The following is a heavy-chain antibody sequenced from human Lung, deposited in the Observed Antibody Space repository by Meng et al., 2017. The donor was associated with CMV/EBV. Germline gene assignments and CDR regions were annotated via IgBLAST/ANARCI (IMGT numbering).Heavy chain of an antibody. CDR3: VREGGQWFY. V-gene: IGHV3-74*03. CDR1: GFTFSNYW. D-gene: IGHD3-22*01. CDR2: IDSQESSM. Sequence: EVWLVECGGGLVQPGGSLSLSCAAFGFTFSNYWMHWVRQVPGKAPVWVSRIDSQESSMTYADSVKGRFTVSRDNGKNTLYLQMNSLRIEDTAVYYCVREGGQWFYWGQGTLVTVSS. J-gene: IGHJ4*02.